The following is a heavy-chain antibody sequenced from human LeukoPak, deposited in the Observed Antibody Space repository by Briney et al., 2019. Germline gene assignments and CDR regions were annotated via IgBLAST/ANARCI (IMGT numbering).Heavy chain of an antibody. CDR1: GGSISSGSYY. CDR3: AREIGYDIGGYYYYYMDV. V-gene: IGHV4-61*02. Sequence: NSSETLSLTCTVSGGSISSGSYYWSWIRQPAGKGLEWIGRIYTSGSTNYNPSLKSRVTMSVDTSKNQFSLKLSSVTAADTAVYYCAREIGYDIGGYYYYYMDVWGKGTTVTIS. D-gene: IGHD3-9*01. CDR2: IYTSGST. J-gene: IGHJ6*03.